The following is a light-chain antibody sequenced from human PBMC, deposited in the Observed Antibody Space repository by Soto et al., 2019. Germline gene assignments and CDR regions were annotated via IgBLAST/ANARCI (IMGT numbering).Light chain of an antibody. CDR1: QSIDNF. Sequence: DIQMTQSPSSLSASVGDRVTITCRPSQSIDNFLNWYQQKPGKAPNLLIYAASSLQSGVSSRFSGSGSGTEFTLTISSLQSEDYAVYYCQQYNNWPPYTFGQGTKVEIK. V-gene: IGKV1-39*01. CDR3: QQYNNWPPYT. CDR2: AAS. J-gene: IGKJ2*01.